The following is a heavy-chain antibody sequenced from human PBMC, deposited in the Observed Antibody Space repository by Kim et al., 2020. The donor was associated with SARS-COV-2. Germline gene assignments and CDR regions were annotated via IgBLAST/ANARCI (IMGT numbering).Heavy chain of an antibody. CDR3: ARAGVIWFWELLYRNWFDP. CDR1: GGSISSYY. Sequence: SETLSLTCTVSGGSISSYYWSWIRQPPGKGLEWIGYIYYSGSTNYNPSLKSRVTISVDTSKNQFSLKLSSVTAADTAVYYCARAGVIWFWELLYRNWFDPWGQGTLVTVSS. D-gene: IGHD3-10*01. V-gene: IGHV4-59*13. J-gene: IGHJ5*02. CDR2: IYYSGST.